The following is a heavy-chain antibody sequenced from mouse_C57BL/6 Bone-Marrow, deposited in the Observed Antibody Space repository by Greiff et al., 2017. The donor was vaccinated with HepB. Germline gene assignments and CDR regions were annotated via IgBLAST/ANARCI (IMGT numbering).Heavy chain of an antibody. Sequence: VQLQQSVAELVRPGASVKLSCTASGFNIKNNYMHWVKQRPEQGLEWIGRIDPANGNTKYAPKFQGKATITADTSSNTAYLQLSSLTSEDTAIYYCARGDLLWYPYYFDYWGQGTTLTVSS. J-gene: IGHJ2*01. CDR1: GFNIKNNY. CDR2: IDPANGNT. D-gene: IGHD2-1*01. V-gene: IGHV14-3*01. CDR3: ARGDLLWYPYYFDY.